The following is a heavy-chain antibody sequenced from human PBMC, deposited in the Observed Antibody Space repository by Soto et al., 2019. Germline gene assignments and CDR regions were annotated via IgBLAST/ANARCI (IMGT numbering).Heavy chain of an antibody. J-gene: IGHJ4*02. D-gene: IGHD3-3*01. V-gene: IGHV1-18*01. Sequence: ASVKVSCKASGYTFTSYGISWVRQAPGQGLEWMGWISAYNGNTNYAQKLRGRVTMTTDTSTSTAYMELRSLRSDDTAVYYCARVVQSYYDFWSGYSPFDYWGQGTLVTVSS. CDR2: ISAYNGNT. CDR1: GYTFTSYG. CDR3: ARVVQSYYDFWSGYSPFDY.